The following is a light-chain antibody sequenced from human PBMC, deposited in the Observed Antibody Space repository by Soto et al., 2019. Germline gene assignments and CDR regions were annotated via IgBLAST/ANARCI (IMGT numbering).Light chain of an antibody. V-gene: IGKV1-5*01. CDR1: QSISGW. CDR3: QQYNTSRT. CDR2: DAS. Sequence: DIQVTQSPSTLSASVGDRVTITCRASQSISGWLAWYQQTPGEAPKLMIYDASSLESGLPSSFSGSGSGNEFTLTISSLQPDDFATYYCQQYNTSRTFGQGTKVDIK. J-gene: IGKJ1*01.